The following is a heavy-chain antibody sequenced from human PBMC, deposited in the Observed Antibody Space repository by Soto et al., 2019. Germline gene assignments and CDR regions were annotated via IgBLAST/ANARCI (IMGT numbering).Heavy chain of an antibody. CDR2: ISSTTNYI. Sequence: VQLVESGGGLVKPGGSLRLSCGASGFTFTRYGITWVPQAQGKGLEWVSSISSTTNYIYYGDSMKGRFTISRDNAKNSLYLEMNSLRAEDTAVYYCARESEDLTSNFDYWGQGTLVTVSS. CDR1: GFTFTRYG. V-gene: IGHV3-21*06. J-gene: IGHJ4*02. CDR3: ARESEDLTSNFDY.